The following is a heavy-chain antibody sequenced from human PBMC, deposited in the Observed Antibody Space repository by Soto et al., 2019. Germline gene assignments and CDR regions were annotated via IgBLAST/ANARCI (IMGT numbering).Heavy chain of an antibody. CDR2: VKGDGTTT. Sequence: GGSLRLSCAASGFTFSDYWMHWVRQAPGKGLVWVSRVKGDGTTTTYADSVKGRFTMSRDNARNTLYLQMNSLRAEDTAVYYCARETYPYCSSASCHHPYDYWGQGTLVTVSS. D-gene: IGHD2-2*01. J-gene: IGHJ4*02. CDR1: GFTFSDYW. V-gene: IGHV3-74*01. CDR3: ARETYPYCSSASCHHPYDY.